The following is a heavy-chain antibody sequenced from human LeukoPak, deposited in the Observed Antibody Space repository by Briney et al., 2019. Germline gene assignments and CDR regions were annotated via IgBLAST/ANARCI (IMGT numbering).Heavy chain of an antibody. Sequence: ASVKVSCKASGYTFTGYYMHWVRQAPGQGLEWMGWINPNSGGTNYAQKFQGRVTMTRDTSISTAYMELSRLRSDDTAVYYCARDLNYDFWSGYYQGTFDYWGQGTLVTVSS. CDR2: INPNSGGT. D-gene: IGHD3-3*01. CDR3: ARDLNYDFWSGYYQGTFDY. CDR1: GYTFTGYY. J-gene: IGHJ4*02. V-gene: IGHV1-2*02.